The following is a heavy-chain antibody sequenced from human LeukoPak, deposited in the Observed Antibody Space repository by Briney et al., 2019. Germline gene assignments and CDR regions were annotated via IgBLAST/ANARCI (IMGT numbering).Heavy chain of an antibody. V-gene: IGHV4-61*02. J-gene: IGHJ5*02. CDR1: GGSIGSGSYY. CDR2: IYTSGST. D-gene: IGHD5-24*01. CDR3: AREYGDGYELRVDP. Sequence: SETLSLTCTVSGGSIGSGSYYWSWIRQPAGKGLEWIGRIYTSGSTNYNPSLKSRVTISVDTSKNQFSLKLSSVTAADTAVYYCAREYGDGYELRVDPWGQGTLVTVSS.